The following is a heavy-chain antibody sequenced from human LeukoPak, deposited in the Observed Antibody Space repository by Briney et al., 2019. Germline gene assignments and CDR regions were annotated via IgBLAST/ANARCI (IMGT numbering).Heavy chain of an antibody. D-gene: IGHD6-19*01. Sequence: ASVKVSCKASGYTFTGYYMHWVRQAPGQGLEWMGWINPNSGGTNYAQKVQGRVTMTTDTSTSTAYMELRSLRSDDTAVYYCARGLQENLAWLTAFSAFDIWGQGAMVTVSS. J-gene: IGHJ3*02. CDR2: INPNSGGT. V-gene: IGHV1-2*02. CDR3: ARGLQENLAWLTAFSAFDI. CDR1: GYTFTGYY.